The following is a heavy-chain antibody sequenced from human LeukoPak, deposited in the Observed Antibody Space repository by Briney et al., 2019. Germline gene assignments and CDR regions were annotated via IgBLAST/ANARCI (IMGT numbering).Heavy chain of an antibody. CDR3: ARGLSRASYYFDY. J-gene: IGHJ4*02. V-gene: IGHV4-39*01. D-gene: IGHD2-15*01. CDR1: GGSISSSSFS. CDR2: IYYRGST. Sequence: SETLSLTCNVSGGSISSSSFSWGWIRQPPGKGLEWIGSIYYRGSTYYNSSLKGRVTISGDTSKNQFSLKLSSVTAADTAVYYCARGLSRASYYFDYWGQGTLVTVSS.